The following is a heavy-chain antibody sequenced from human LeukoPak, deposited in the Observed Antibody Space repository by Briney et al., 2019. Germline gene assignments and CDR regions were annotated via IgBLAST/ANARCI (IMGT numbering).Heavy chain of an antibody. J-gene: IGHJ3*02. CDR2: ISYDGSNK. CDR1: KFTFSSYA. CDR3: ARARFWSYYGAFDI. D-gene: IGHD1-26*01. V-gene: IGHV3-30-3*01. Sequence: GGSLRLSCAASKFTFSSYAMHWVRQAPGKGLEWVAVISYDGSNKYYADSVKGRFTISRDNSKNTLYLQMNSLRAEDTAVYYCARARFWSYYGAFDIWGQGTMVTVSS.